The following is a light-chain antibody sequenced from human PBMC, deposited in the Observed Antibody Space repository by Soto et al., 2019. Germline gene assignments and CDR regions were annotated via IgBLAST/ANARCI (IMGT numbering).Light chain of an antibody. V-gene: IGKV3-15*01. CDR1: QSVSSSY. CDR2: GAF. CDR3: KQYNNWPIT. Sequence: EIVMTQSPATLSMSPGERATLSCRASQSVSSSYLAWYQQKPGQAPRLLIYGAFTRATGVPARFSGSGSGTEFTLTIRSLQSEDFAVYYCKQYNNWPITFGQGTRLEIK. J-gene: IGKJ5*01.